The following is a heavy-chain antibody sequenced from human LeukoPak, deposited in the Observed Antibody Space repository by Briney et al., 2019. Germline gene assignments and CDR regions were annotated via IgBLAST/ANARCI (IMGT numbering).Heavy chain of an antibody. D-gene: IGHD6-19*01. CDR2: ISISGSTM. CDR1: GFTFDDYA. CDR3: ARVRSSGSPLDY. Sequence: PGRSLRLSYAASGFTFDDYAMHWVRQAPGKGLEWVSYISISGSTMYYADSVKGRLTSSRDNAKNSLYLQMNSLRAEDTAIYYCARVRSSGSPLDYWGQGTLVTVSS. V-gene: IGHV3-48*03. J-gene: IGHJ4*02.